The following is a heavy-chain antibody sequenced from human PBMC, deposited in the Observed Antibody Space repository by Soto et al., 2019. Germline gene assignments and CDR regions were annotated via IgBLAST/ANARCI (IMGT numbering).Heavy chain of an antibody. V-gene: IGHV3-21*01. J-gene: IGHJ3*02. CDR1: GFTFSYYS. CDR3: AREKRGAFDI. Sequence: EVQLVESGGGLVKPGGSLRLSCAASGFTFSYYSMNWVRQAPGKGLEWVSSISSSSRYIYYVDSVKGRFTNSRDTTKNSLSLQRNSLRAEDTAVYYCAREKRGAFDIWGQGTMVTGSS. D-gene: IGHD3-16*01. CDR2: ISSSSRYI.